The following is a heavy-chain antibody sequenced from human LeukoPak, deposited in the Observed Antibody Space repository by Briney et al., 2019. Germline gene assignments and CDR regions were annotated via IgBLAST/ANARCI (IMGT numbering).Heavy chain of an antibody. CDR2: INPNSGGT. J-gene: IGHJ5*02. CDR1: GYTFTGYY. V-gene: IGHV1-2*02. D-gene: IGHD3-3*01. CDR3: ARDPGSIAYDFWSFWFDP. Sequence: GAPVKVSCKASGYTFTGYYMHWVRQAPGQGLEWMGWINPNSGGTNYAQKFQGRVTMTRDTSISTAYMELSRLRSDDTAVYYCARDPGSIAYDFWSFWFDPWGQGTLVTVSS.